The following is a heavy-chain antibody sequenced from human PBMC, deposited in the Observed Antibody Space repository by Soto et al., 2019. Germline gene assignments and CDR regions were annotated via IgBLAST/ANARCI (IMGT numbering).Heavy chain of an antibody. CDR2: IKQDGSEK. D-gene: IGHD3-3*01. CDR3: ARDDGDFYDFWSGYIRAPHLDY. CDR1: GFTFSSYW. J-gene: IGHJ4*02. V-gene: IGHV3-7*01. Sequence: PGGSLRLSCAASGFTFSSYWMSWVRQAPGKGLEWVANIKQDGSEKYYVDSVKGRFTISRDNAKNSLYLQMNSLRAEDTAVYYCARDDGDFYDFWSGYIRAPHLDYWGQGTLVTVS.